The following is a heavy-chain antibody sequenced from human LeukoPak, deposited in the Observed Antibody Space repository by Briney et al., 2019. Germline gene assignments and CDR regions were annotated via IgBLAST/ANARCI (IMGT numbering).Heavy chain of an antibody. J-gene: IGHJ4*02. V-gene: IGHV4-34*01. Sequence: PSETLSLTCAVYGGSFSGYYWSWIRQPPGKGLEWIGEINHSGSTNYNPSLKSRVTISVDTSKNQFSLKLSSVTAADTAVYYCARRGAKKSYYYDSSGYPFDYWGQGTLVTVSS. CDR3: ARRGAKKSYYYDSSGYPFDY. CDR2: INHSGST. CDR1: GGSFSGYY. D-gene: IGHD3-22*01.